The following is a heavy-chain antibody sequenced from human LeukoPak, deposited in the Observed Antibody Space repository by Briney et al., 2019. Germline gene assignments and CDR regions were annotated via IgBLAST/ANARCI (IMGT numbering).Heavy chain of an antibody. CDR3: ARGKNNYFDY. J-gene: IGHJ4*02. CDR2: INHSGST. Sequence: KSSETLSLTCAVYGGSFSGYYWSWIRQPPGKGLEWIGEINHSGSTNYNPSLKSRVTIPVDTSKNQFSLKLSSVTAADTAVYYCARGKNNYFDYWGQGTLVTVSS. CDR1: GGSFSGYY. V-gene: IGHV4-34*01.